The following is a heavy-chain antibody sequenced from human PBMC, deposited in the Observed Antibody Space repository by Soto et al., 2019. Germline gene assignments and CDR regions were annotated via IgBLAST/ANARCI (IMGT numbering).Heavy chain of an antibody. D-gene: IGHD2-2*01. CDR1: GGTFSSYA. J-gene: IGHJ4*02. CDR2: IIPIFGTA. V-gene: IGHV1-69*13. Sequence: ASVKVSCKASGGTFSSYAISWVRQAPGQGLEWMGGIIPIFGTANYAQKFQGRVTITADESTSTAYMELSSLRSEDTAVYYCARTQVVPAAMIYYFDYWGQGTLVTVSS. CDR3: ARTQVVPAAMIYYFDY.